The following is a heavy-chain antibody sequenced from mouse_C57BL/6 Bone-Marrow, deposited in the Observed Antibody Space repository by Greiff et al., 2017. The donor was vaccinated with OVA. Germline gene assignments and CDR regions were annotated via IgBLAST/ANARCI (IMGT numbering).Heavy chain of an antibody. Sequence: QVHVKQSGPGLVAPSQSLSITCTVSGFSLTSYGVDWVRQSPGKGLEWLGVIWGVGSTNYNSALKSRLSISKDNSKSQVFLKMNSLQTDDTAMYYCASGHYYGSSYVAYWGQGTLVTVSA. V-gene: IGHV2-6*01. CDR1: GFSLTSYG. D-gene: IGHD1-1*01. CDR2: IWGVGST. J-gene: IGHJ3*01. CDR3: ASGHYYGSSYVAY.